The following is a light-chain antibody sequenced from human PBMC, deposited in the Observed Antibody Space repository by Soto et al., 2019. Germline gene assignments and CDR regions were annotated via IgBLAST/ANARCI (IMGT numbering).Light chain of an antibody. V-gene: IGLV2-14*01. CDR1: SNDIGAFDY. CDR3: SSYTSSSTLV. J-gene: IGLJ2*01. CDR2: EVF. Sequence: QSALTQPASVSASPGQSISISCTGTSNDIGAFDYVSWYQQHPGKAPKLIIFEVFNRPSGVSTRFSGSKSGNTASLTISGLQAEDEADYYCSSYTSSSTLVFGGGTKLTVL.